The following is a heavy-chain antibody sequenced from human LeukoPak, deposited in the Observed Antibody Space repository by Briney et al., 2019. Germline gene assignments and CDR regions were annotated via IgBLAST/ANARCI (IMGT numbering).Heavy chain of an antibody. Sequence: SETLSLTCAVYGESFSGNYWSWIRQSPGKGLEWVGEINHSGGTSYNPSLKSRVTMSVDTSKNQFSLKLSSVTAADTAVYYCARRGSASTLDYWGQGTLVTVPS. V-gene: IGHV4-34*01. CDR3: ARRGSASTLDY. D-gene: IGHD2-2*01. CDR2: INHSGGT. CDR1: GESFSGNY. J-gene: IGHJ4*02.